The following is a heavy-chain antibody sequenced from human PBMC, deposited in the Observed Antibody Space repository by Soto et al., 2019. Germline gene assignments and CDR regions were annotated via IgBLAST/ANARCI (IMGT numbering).Heavy chain of an antibody. Sequence: QVQLVQSGAEVKKPGPSVKVSCTASGYTFTSYGISWVRQAPGQGLEWMGWISAYNGNTNYSQKLKGRVTMTTDTSTSTAYMELRSLRSDDKAVYYCARSSKGTYYYYMDVGGKGTTVTVSS. CDR2: ISAYNGNT. D-gene: IGHD2-2*01. J-gene: IGHJ6*03. CDR3: ARSSKGTYYYYMDV. CDR1: GYTFTSYG. V-gene: IGHV1-18*01.